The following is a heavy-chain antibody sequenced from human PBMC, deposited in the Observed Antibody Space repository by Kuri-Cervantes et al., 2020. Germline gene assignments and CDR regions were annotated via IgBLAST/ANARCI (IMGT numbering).Heavy chain of an antibody. CDR2: IIPIFGTA. V-gene: IGHV1-69*13. J-gene: IGHJ6*03. CDR1: GYTFTSYA. D-gene: IGHD3-10*01. Sequence: SVKVSCKASGYTFTSYAMHWVRQAPGQRLEWMGGIIPIFGTANYAQKFQGRVTITADGSTSTAYMELSSLRSEDTAVYYCAREPSYGVQGFGYMDVWGKGTTVTVSS. CDR3: AREPSYGVQGFGYMDV.